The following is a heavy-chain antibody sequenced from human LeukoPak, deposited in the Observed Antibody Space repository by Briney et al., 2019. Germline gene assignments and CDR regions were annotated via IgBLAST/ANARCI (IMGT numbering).Heavy chain of an antibody. V-gene: IGHV4-61*05. J-gene: IGHJ4*02. D-gene: IGHD2-2*01. CDR3: ARGVVDGYCSSSSCFNFDY. CDR2: FYNSGST. Sequence: SETLSLTCTVSGGSISSSSYCWGWIRQPPGKGLEWIGYFYNSGSTNYNPSLKSRVTISVDTSKTQFSLKLRSVSAAATAVYYCARGVVDGYCSSSSCFNFDYWGQGTLVTVSS. CDR1: GGSISSSSYC.